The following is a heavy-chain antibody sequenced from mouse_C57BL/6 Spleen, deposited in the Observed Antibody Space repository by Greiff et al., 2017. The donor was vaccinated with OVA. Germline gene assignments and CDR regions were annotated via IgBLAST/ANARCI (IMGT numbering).Heavy chain of an antibody. D-gene: IGHD2-4*01. CDR2: IDPENGDT. Sequence: DVHLVESGAELVRPGASVKLSCTASGFNIKDDYMHWVKQRPEQGLEWIGWIDPENGDTEYASKFQGKATITADTSSNTAYLPLSSLTSEDTAVYYCTNDYDWTWFAYWGQGTLVTVSA. V-gene: IGHV14-4*01. J-gene: IGHJ3*01. CDR1: GFNIKDDY. CDR3: TNDYDWTWFAY.